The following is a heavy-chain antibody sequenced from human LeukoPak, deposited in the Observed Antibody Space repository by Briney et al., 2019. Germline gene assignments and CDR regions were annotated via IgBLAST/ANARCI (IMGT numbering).Heavy chain of an antibody. V-gene: IGHV1-69*13. D-gene: IGHD3-22*01. CDR1: GYTFSSYG. CDR3: ARGPHERSGYPDD. J-gene: IGHJ4*02. Sequence: GASVKVSCKSSGYTFSSYGISWVRQAPGQGLEWMGGIIPIFGTANYAQKFQGRVTITADESTSTAYMELRSLRSDDTAVYYCARGPHERSGYPDDWGQGTLVTVSS. CDR2: IIPIFGTA.